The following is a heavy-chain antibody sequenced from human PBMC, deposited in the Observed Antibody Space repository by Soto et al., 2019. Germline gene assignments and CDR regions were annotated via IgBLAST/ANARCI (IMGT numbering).Heavy chain of an antibody. Sequence: SETLSLTCTVSGGSIISYYWSWIRQPPGKGLEWIGYIYYSGSTNYNPSLKSRVTISVDTSKNQFSLKLSSVTAADTAVYYCARGGIAAAGIYYYYYGMDVWGQGTTVTVS. D-gene: IGHD6-13*01. J-gene: IGHJ6*02. CDR1: GGSIISYY. CDR3: ARGGIAAAGIYYYYYGMDV. CDR2: IYYSGST. V-gene: IGHV4-59*01.